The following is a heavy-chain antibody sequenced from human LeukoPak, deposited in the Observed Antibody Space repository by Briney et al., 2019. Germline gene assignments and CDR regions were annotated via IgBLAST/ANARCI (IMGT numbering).Heavy chain of an antibody. Sequence: SETLSLTCTVSGLSLSRCSYYWSRIRQPAGKGLEWIGRIYTSGSTNYNPSLKSRVTISLDTSKNQFSLKLSSVTAADTDVYYCAINNPANRGYYYYMDVWGKGTTVTVSS. D-gene: IGHD1-14*01. CDR1: GLSLSRCSYY. J-gene: IGHJ6*03. V-gene: IGHV4-61*02. CDR2: IYTSGST. CDR3: AINNPANRGYYYYMDV.